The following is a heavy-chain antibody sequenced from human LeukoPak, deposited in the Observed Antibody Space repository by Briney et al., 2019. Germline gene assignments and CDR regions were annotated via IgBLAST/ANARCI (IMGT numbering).Heavy chain of an antibody. CDR2: ISDSGGGT. CDR3: AKLPGRAADY. J-gene: IGHJ4*02. V-gene: IGHV3-23*01. CDR1: GFTFSSYV. Sequence: GGSLRLSSAASGFTFSSYVMNWVRQAPGKGLEWVSGISDSGGGTYYADSVKGRFTISRDNSKNTLYLQMNSLRAEDTAVYYCAKLPGRAADYWGQGTLVTVSS.